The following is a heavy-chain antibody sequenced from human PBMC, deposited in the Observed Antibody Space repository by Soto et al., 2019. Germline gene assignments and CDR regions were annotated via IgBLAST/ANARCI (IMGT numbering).Heavy chain of an antibody. D-gene: IGHD2-2*01. CDR2: INPNSGGT. V-gene: IGHV1-2*04. CDR3: ARTPRYCSSTSCDPRDYYYYMDV. J-gene: IGHJ6*03. Sequence: ASVKVSCKASGYTFTGYYMHWVRQAPGQGLEWMGWINPNSGGTNYAQKFQGWVTMTRDTSISTAYMELSRLRSDETAVYYCARTPRYCSSTSCDPRDYYYYMDVWGKGTTVTVSS. CDR1: GYTFTGYY.